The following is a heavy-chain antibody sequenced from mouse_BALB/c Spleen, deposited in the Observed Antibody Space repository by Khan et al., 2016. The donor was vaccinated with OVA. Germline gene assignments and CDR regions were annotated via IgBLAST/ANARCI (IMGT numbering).Heavy chain of an antibody. CDR1: GYTFTSYT. D-gene: IGHD2-5*01. J-gene: IGHJ3*01. CDR2: INPSNSNT. Sequence: QVQLKESGAELARPGASGKMSCTASGYTFTSYTIHWIQQRPGQGLEWIGYINPSNSNTNYNQKFKDKATLTADKSSTTAYMQLSSLTSDDSAVXNCVRDGAYDRNYGWLAYWGQGTLVTVSA. CDR3: VRDGAYDRNYGWLAY. V-gene: IGHV1-4*01.